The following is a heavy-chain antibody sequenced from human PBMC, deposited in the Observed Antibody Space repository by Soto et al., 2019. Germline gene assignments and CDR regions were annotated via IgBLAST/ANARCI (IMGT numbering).Heavy chain of an antibody. CDR2: INPNSGGT. CDR3: ARDGQYGDYGHYFDY. CDR1: GYTFSAYY. V-gene: IGHV1-2*02. D-gene: IGHD4-17*01. Sequence: ASVKVSCKASGYTFSAYYMHWVRQAPGQGLEWMGWINPNSGGTNYAQKFQGRVTMTRDTSISTVHMELNSLTSDDTAVYYCARDGQYGDYGHYFDYWGHGSLVTVSS. J-gene: IGHJ4*01.